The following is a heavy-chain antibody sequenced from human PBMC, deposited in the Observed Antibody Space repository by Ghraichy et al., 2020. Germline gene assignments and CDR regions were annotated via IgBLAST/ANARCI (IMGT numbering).Heavy chain of an antibody. CDR2: IYYSGST. Sequence: SETLSLTCTVSGGSISSSSYYWGWIRQPPGKGLEWIGSIYYSGSTYYNPSLKSRVTISVDTSKNQFSLKLSSVTAADTAVYYCARAQRGYSYGIDYWGQGTLVTVSS. D-gene: IGHD5-18*01. CDR1: GGSISSSSYY. J-gene: IGHJ4*02. V-gene: IGHV4-39*01. CDR3: ARAQRGYSYGIDY.